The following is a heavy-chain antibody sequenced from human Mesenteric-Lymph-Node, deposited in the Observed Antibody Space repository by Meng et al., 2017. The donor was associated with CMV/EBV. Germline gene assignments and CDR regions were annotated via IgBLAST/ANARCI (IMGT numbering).Heavy chain of an antibody. CDR3: VRLQWAAFDY. D-gene: IGHD6-19*01. J-gene: IGHJ4*02. CDR1: GFNLESYE. Sequence: GESLKISCAVSGFNLESYEMSWVRQAPGKGLEWVSYISGPGNTIYYADSVRGRFTISRDNANNSLSLQMSGLRAEDTAVYYCVRLQWAAFDYFGQGTLVTVSS. V-gene: IGHV3-48*03. CDR2: ISGPGNTI.